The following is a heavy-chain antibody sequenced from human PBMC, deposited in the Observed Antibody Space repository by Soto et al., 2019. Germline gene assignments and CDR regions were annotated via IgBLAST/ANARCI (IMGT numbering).Heavy chain of an antibody. D-gene: IGHD2-21*02. CDR2: IYWDDDK. V-gene: IGHV2-5*02. CDR3: VQSRCGGDCLQSYSSHFYYGVDV. CDR1: GFSLSTTGEG. J-gene: IGHJ6*02. Sequence: QITLKESGPTLVKPTQTLTLTCTFSGFSLSTTGEGVGWIRQPPGKALEWLALIYWDDDKRYSPSLKSRLTITKDTSKNPVVLTMANWNPVDTATYYCVQSRCGGDCLQSYSSHFYYGVDVWGQGTTVTVSS.